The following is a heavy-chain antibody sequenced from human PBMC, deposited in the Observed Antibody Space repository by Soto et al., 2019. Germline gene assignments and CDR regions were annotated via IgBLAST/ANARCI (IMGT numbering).Heavy chain of an antibody. J-gene: IGHJ4*02. V-gene: IGHV1-46*01. CDR3: ARELLPGYCTNGVCFGFSPWTLKNTGGFDY. CDR2: INPSGGST. CDR1: GYTFTSYY. Sequence: ASVKVSCKASGYTFTSYYMHWVRQAPGQGLEWMGIINPSGGSTSYAQKFQGRVTMTRDTSTSTVYMELSSLRSEDTAVYYCARELLPGYCTNGVCFGFSPWTLKNTGGFDYWGQGTLVTVSS. D-gene: IGHD2-8*01.